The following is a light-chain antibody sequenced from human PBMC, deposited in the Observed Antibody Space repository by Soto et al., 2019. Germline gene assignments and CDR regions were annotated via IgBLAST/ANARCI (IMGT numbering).Light chain of an antibody. V-gene: IGLV2-23*02. Sequence: QSVLTQPASVSGSPGQSITISCTGTSSDVGSYNLVSWYQQHPGKAPKLMIYEVSKRPSGVSNRFSGSKSGNTASLTISGLQAEDEADYYCCSYAGSYYVFVTGTNVTVL. CDR3: CSYAGSYYV. J-gene: IGLJ1*01. CDR2: EVS. CDR1: SSDVGSYNL.